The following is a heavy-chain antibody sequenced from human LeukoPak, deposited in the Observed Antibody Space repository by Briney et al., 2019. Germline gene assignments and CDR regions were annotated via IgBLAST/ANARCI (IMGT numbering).Heavy chain of an antibody. D-gene: IGHD3-10*01. CDR2: ISTDVSTT. Sequence: EGSLRLSCTASGYTFSSYWMHWVRQAPGKGLVWVSRISTDVSTTTYADSVTGRFTISRDNAKNTLYLQMNSLRDEDTAVYYCSRDTFGPNDYWGQGTLVTVSS. V-gene: IGHV3-74*01. CDR1: GYTFSSYW. J-gene: IGHJ4*02. CDR3: SRDTFGPNDY.